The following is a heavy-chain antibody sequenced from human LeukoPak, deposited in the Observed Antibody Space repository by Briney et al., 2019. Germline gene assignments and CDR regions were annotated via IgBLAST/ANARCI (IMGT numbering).Heavy chain of an antibody. J-gene: IGHJ3*01. CDR1: GGSISSGSYY. V-gene: IGHV4-61*02. D-gene: IGHD3-3*01. CDR2: IYTSGST. Sequence: PSQTLSLTCTVSGGSISSGSYYWGWIRQPAGKGLEWIVRIYTSGSTNYSPSLKSRVTLSVDTSKNQFSLKLSSVTAADTAVYYCARATIFGVVILDWGQGTMVTVSS. CDR3: ARATIFGVVILD.